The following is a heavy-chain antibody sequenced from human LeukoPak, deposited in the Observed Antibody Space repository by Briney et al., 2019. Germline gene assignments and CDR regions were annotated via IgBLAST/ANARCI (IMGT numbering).Heavy chain of an antibody. J-gene: IGHJ4*02. CDR2: IYPGDSDT. CDR3: ARRHYYDSSGYYFDY. Sequence: GESLKISCKGSGYTFTSYWIGWVRQVPGKGLAWMGIIYPGDSDTRYSPSFQGQVTISADKSISTAYLQWSSLKASDTAMYYCARRHYYDSSGYYFDYWGQGTLVTVSS. CDR1: GYTFTSYW. D-gene: IGHD3-22*01. V-gene: IGHV5-51*01.